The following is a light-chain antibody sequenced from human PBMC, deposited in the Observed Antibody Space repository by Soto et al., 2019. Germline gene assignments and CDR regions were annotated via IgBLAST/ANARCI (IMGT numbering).Light chain of an antibody. V-gene: IGLV2-23*01. CDR3: CAYAGGDHLVV. J-gene: IGLJ1*01. Sequence: QSVLAQPASVSGSPGQSITISCTGSSSDIGGFGLVSWYRHHPGEAPKLIIFEGSKRPSGVSSRFSGSKSGNTASLTISGLQAADEAGYYCCAYAGGDHLVVFGDGTKVTVL. CDR1: SSDIGGFGL. CDR2: EGS.